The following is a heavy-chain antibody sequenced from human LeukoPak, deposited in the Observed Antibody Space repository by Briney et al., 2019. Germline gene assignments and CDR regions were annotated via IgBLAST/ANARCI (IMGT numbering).Heavy chain of an antibody. Sequence: SVKVSCKASGFTFTSSAMQWVRQARGQRLEWIGWIVVGSGNTNYAQKFQERVTITRDMSTSTAYMELSSLRSEDTAVYYCAGYCGGDCVYDSCGQGTLVTVSS. CDR3: AGYCGGDCVYDS. D-gene: IGHD2-21*02. V-gene: IGHV1-58*02. CDR2: IVVGSGNT. CDR1: GFTFTSSA. J-gene: IGHJ4*02.